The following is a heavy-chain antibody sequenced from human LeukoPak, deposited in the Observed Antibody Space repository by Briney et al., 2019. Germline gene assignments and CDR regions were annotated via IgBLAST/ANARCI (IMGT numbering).Heavy chain of an antibody. V-gene: IGHV4-30-4*01. Sequence: SETLSLTCTVSGGSISSGDYYWSWIRQPPGKGLEWFGYIYYSGSTYYNPSLKSRVTISVDTSKNQFSLKLSSVTAADTAVYYCARVGRHDYGDSGFDYWGQGTLVTVSS. CDR3: ARVGRHDYGDSGFDY. CDR2: IYYSGST. D-gene: IGHD4-17*01. CDR1: GGSISSGDYY. J-gene: IGHJ4*02.